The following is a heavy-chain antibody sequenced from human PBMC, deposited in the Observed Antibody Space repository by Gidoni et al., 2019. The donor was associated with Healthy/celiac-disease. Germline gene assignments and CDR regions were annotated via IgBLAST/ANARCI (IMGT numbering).Heavy chain of an antibody. CDR2: ISGSGGST. V-gene: IGHV3-23*01. Sequence: EVQLLESVRVLVQPGGSLRLSCAASGFTFSSYAMSWVRQAPGKGLEWVSGISGSGGSTYYAESVKGRFTISRDNSKNTLYLQMNSLRAEDTAVYYCAKDGYGSGSSSFDYWGQGTLVTVSS. D-gene: IGHD3-10*01. CDR3: AKDGYGSGSSSFDY. CDR1: GFTFSSYA. J-gene: IGHJ4*01.